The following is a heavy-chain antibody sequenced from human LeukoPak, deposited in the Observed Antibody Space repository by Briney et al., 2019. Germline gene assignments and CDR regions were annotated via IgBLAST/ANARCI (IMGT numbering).Heavy chain of an antibody. D-gene: IGHD4-17*01. CDR3: ARARLRSIDY. CDR1: GGSFSGYY. J-gene: IGHJ4*02. CDR2: INHSGST. Sequence: SETLSLTCAVYGGSFSGYYWSWIRQPPGKGLEWIGEINHSGSTNYNPSLKSRVTISVDTSKNQFSLKLSSVTAADTAVYYCARARLRSIDYWGQGTPVTVSS. V-gene: IGHV4-34*01.